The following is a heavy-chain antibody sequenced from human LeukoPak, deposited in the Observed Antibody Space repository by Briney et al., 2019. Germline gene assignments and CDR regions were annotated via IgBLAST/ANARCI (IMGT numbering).Heavy chain of an antibody. CDR3: ARDKGIAAPADLDVFDI. CDR1: GYTFTGYY. Sequence: ASVKVSCKPFGYTFTGYYLHWVRQAPGQGLEWMGWINTNSGGTNYAQKFQGRVTMTRDTSISTAYMELRSLRSDDSAVYYCARDKGIAAPADLDVFDIWGQGTMVTVSS. CDR2: INTNSGGT. D-gene: IGHD6-13*01. J-gene: IGHJ3*02. V-gene: IGHV1-2*02.